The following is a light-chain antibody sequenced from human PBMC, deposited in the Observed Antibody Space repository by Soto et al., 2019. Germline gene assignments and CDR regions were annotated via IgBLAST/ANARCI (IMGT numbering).Light chain of an antibody. J-gene: IGKJ1*01. CDR1: QSVSSN. V-gene: IGKV3-15*01. CDR3: QQYNNWLWT. Sequence: EIVMTQSPATLSVSPGERATLSCRASQSVSSNLAWYQQKPGQAPRLLIYGVSTRATGTPARFSGSGSGTEFTLTISSLQSEDFAVYYCQQYNNWLWTFGQGTKVEIK. CDR2: GVS.